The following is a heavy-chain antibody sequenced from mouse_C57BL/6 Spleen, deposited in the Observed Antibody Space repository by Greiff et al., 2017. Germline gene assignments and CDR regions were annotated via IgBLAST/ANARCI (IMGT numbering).Heavy chain of an antibody. Sequence: VQLQQSGAELVKPGASVKISCKASGYAFSSYWMNWVKQRPGKGLEWIGQIYPGDGDTNYNGKFKGKATLTADKSSSTAYMQLSSLTSEDSAVYFCARNANWDGNYYAMDYWGQGTSATVSS. CDR2: IYPGDGDT. V-gene: IGHV1-80*01. D-gene: IGHD4-1*01. CDR3: ARNANWDGNYYAMDY. J-gene: IGHJ4*01. CDR1: GYAFSSYW.